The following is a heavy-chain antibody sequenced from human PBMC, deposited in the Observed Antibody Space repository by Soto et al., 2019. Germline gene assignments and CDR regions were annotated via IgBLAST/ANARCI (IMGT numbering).Heavy chain of an antibody. CDR3: ARFGPDHYYGSGSYYNVTPSSRNWFDP. CDR2: IHHSGST. D-gene: IGHD3-10*01. CDR1: GGSISSSSYY. Sequence: ETLSLTCTVSGGSISSSSYYWGWIRQPPGKGLEWIGEIHHSGSTYYNPSLKSRITMSVDTSKNQFYLKLSSVTAADTAVYYCARFGPDHYYGSGSYYNVTPSSRNWFDPWGQGIQVTVSS. J-gene: IGHJ5*02. V-gene: IGHV4-39*07.